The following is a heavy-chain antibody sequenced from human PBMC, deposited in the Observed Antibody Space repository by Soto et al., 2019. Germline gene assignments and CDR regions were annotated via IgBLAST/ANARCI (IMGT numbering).Heavy chain of an antibody. V-gene: IGHV3-7*01. J-gene: IGHJ5*02. D-gene: IGHD1-26*01. Sequence: GGSLRLSCAASGFTFSSRWMVWVRQAPGKGPEWVANIKEDGGEKYYAASVKGRFTISRDNAKNSLYLQMNSLRVEDTAVYYCARDQSYSLINPWGQGTLVTAPQ. CDR2: IKEDGGEK. CDR3: ARDQSYSLINP. CDR1: GFTFSSRW.